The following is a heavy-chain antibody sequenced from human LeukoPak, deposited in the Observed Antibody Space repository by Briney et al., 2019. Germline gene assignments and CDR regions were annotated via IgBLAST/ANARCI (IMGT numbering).Heavy chain of an antibody. V-gene: IGHV3-53*01. CDR1: GFTVSSNY. CDR2: IYSGGST. D-gene: IGHD2-2*01. Sequence: GGSLRLSCAASGFTVSSNYMSWVRQAPGKGLEWVSVIYSGGSTYYADSVKGRFTISRDNSKNTLYLQMNSLRAEDTAVYYCARSRGYCSSTSCYAGAFDIWGQGTMVTVS. CDR3: ARSRGYCSSTSCYAGAFDI. J-gene: IGHJ3*02.